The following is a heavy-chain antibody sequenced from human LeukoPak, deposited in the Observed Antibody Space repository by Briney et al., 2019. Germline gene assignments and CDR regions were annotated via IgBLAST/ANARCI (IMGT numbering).Heavy chain of an antibody. CDR2: IYYSGST. CDR3: ARNPNSHPGIAENWFDPWGQGTQGIAENWFDP. D-gene: IGHD6-13*01. CDR1: GGSISSSSYY. J-gene: IGHJ5*02. Sequence: PSETLSLTCTVSGGSISSSSYYWGWIRQPPGKGLEWIGSIYYSGSTYYNPSLKSRVTISVDTSKNQFYLKLSSVTAADTAVYYCARNPNSHPGIAENWFDPWGQGTQGIAENWFDPWGQGTLVTVSS. V-gene: IGHV4-39*01.